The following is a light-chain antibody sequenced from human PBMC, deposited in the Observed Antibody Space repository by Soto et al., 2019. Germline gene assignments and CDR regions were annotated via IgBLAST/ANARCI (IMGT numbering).Light chain of an antibody. Sequence: EIVLTQSPGTLSLSPGERATLSCRASQSISSSYLAWYQQRPGQAPRLLIFGASYRATGIPDRFSGSGSGTDFTLTISRLEPEDFPVYYCQQYSSSPPEFTFGPGTKVDSK. CDR1: QSISSSY. CDR3: QQYSSSPPEFT. J-gene: IGKJ3*01. CDR2: GAS. V-gene: IGKV3-20*01.